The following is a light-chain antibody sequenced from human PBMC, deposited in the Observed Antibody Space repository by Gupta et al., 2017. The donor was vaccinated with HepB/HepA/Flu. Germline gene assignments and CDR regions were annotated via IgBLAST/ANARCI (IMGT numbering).Light chain of an antibody. Sequence: DIQMTQSPSTLSASVGDRVTITCRASQSISNWLAWYQQKPGKAPKLLIYRASNLESGVASRFSGSGSGTEFTLTISSLQPDDFATYYCQQYQSYWTFGQGTKVEIK. CDR2: RAS. J-gene: IGKJ1*01. CDR3: QQYQSYWT. V-gene: IGKV1-5*03. CDR1: QSISNW.